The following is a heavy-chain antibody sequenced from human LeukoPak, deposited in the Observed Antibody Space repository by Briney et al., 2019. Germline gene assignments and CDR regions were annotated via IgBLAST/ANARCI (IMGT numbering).Heavy chain of an antibody. Sequence: ASVKVSCKASGYTFTSYGISWVRQAPGQGLEWMGWISAYNGDTHYAQKLQGRVTVTTDTSTSTVYMEVRSLRSDDTAVYYCARVRSSSGWYPADYWGQGTLVTVSS. CDR2: ISAYNGDT. CDR1: GYTFTSYG. D-gene: IGHD6-19*01. CDR3: ARVRSSSGWYPADY. V-gene: IGHV1-18*01. J-gene: IGHJ4*02.